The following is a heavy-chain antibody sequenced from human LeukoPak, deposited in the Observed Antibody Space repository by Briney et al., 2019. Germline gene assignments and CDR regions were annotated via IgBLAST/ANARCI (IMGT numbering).Heavy chain of an antibody. V-gene: IGHV1-69*13. CDR3: ARVPRGQRAYYFDY. J-gene: IGHJ4*02. CDR1: GGTFSSYA. D-gene: IGHD6-25*01. CDR2: IIPIFGTA. Sequence: GASVKVSCKASGGTFSSYAISWVRQAPGQGLEWMGGIIPIFGTANYAQKFQGRVTITADESTSTAYMELSSLRSEDTAVYYCARVPRGQRAYYFDYWGQGTLVAVSS.